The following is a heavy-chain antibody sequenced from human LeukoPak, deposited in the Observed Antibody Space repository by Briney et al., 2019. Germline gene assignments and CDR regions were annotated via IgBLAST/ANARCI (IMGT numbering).Heavy chain of an antibody. V-gene: IGHV3-11*04. CDR1: GFTFSDYY. D-gene: IGHD3-3*01. CDR2: ISSSGSTI. J-gene: IGHJ6*03. Sequence: GGSLRLSCAASGFTFSDYYMSWIRQAPGKGLEWVSYISSSGSTIYYADSVKGRFTISRDNAKNSLYLQTNSLRAEDTAVYYCARAPPFWSGYYYMDVWGKGTTVTVSS. CDR3: ARAPPFWSGYYYMDV.